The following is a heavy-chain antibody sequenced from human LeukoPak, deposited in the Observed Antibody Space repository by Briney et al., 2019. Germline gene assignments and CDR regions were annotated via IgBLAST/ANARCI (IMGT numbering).Heavy chain of an antibody. CDR1: GGSISSYY. D-gene: IGHD3-22*01. J-gene: IGHJ4*02. V-gene: IGHV4-59*12. CDR2: IYYTGST. Sequence: SETLSLTCTVSGGSISSYYWSWIRQPPGKGLEWIGYIYYTGSTDYNPSLKSRVAISVDTSKNQFSLKLSSVTAADTAVYYCARGNYYHDSSGHHYYFDYWGQGTLVTVSS. CDR3: ARGNYYHDSSGHHYYFDY.